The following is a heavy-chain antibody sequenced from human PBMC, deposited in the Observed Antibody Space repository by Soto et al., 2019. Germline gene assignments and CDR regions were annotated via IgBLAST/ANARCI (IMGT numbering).Heavy chain of an antibody. D-gene: IGHD2-2*02. CDR1: GFTFPSSA. CDR2: IVVGSGNT. V-gene: IGHV1-58*01. J-gene: IGHJ6*02. Sequence: SAQGSCKASGFTFPSSAGQWLRQDRGQRLEWIGWIVVGSGNTNYAQKFQERVTITRDMSTSTAYMELSSLRSEDTAVYYCAASYTISDYYYGMDVWGQGTTVTVSS. CDR3: AASYTISDYYYGMDV.